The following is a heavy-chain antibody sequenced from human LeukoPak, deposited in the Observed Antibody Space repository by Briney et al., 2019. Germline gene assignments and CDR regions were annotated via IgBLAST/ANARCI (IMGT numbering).Heavy chain of an antibody. J-gene: IGHJ3*02. CDR1: GGSISSYY. Sequence: PSETLSLTCTVSGGSISSYYWSWIRQPPGKGLEWIGYIYYSGNTNYNPSLKSRVTISVDTSKNQFSLKLSSVTAANTAVYYCARMRIGLRLGELSLPGAFDIWGQGTMVTVSS. V-gene: IGHV4-59*12. CDR2: IYYSGNT. D-gene: IGHD3-16*02. CDR3: ARMRIGLRLGELSLPGAFDI.